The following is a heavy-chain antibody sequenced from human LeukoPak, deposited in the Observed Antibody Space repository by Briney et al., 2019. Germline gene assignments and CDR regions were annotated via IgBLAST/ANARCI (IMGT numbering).Heavy chain of an antibody. CDR1: GGSISSYY. V-gene: IGHV4-4*07. CDR2: IYTSGST. Sequence: SETLSLTCTVSGGSISSYYWSWIRQPAGKGLEWIGRIYTSGSTNFNPSLKSRVTMSVDTSKNQFSLKLSSVTAADTAVYYCARDKEGYYDSSGYYRHYYYYMDVWGKGTTVTISS. CDR3: ARDKEGYYDSSGYYRHYYYYMDV. J-gene: IGHJ6*03. D-gene: IGHD3-22*01.